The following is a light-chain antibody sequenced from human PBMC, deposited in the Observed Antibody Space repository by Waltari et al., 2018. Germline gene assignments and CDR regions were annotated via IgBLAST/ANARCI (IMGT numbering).Light chain of an antibody. V-gene: IGLV7-43*01. J-gene: IGLJ3*02. Sequence: QTVVTQEPSLTVSPGGPGTLTCASSPGAVTRGYYPNCFQQKPGQAHRALIYSTNNKPPWTPARFSGSLLGDKAALTLSGAQPDDEAEYYCLLYYGGAHLWVFGGGTKLTVL. CDR1: PGAVTRGYY. CDR2: STN. CDR3: LLYYGGAHLWV.